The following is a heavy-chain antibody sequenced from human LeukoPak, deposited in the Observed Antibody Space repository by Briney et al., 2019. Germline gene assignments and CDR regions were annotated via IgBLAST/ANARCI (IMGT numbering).Heavy chain of an antibody. D-gene: IGHD2-2*01. J-gene: IGHJ4*02. Sequence: GGSLRLPCAASGFTFSNYWMHWVRQGPGKGLEWVSRISSDGSSTSYADSVKGRFTISRDNAKNTLYLQMNSLRAEDTAVYYCASRCSSTSCYSDYWGQGTLVTVSS. CDR2: ISSDGSST. V-gene: IGHV3-74*01. CDR3: ASRCSSTSCYSDY. CDR1: GFTFSNYW.